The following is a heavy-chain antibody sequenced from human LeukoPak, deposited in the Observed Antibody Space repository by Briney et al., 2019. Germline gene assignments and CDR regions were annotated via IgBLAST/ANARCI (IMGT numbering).Heavy chain of an antibody. CDR2: IYTSGST. CDR3: AREFGELLGHYYYYYIDV. CDR1: GGSISSYY. D-gene: IGHD3-10*01. J-gene: IGHJ6*03. V-gene: IGHV4-4*07. Sequence: PSETLSLTCTVSGGSISSYYWSWIRQPAGKGLEWIGRIYTSGSTNYNPSLKSRVTMSVDTSKNQFSLKLSSVTAADTAVYYCAREFGELLGHYYYYYIDVWGKGTTVTVSS.